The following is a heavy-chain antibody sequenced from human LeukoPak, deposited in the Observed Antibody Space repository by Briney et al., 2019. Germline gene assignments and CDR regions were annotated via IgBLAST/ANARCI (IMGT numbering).Heavy chain of an antibody. V-gene: IGHV4-39*07. CDR1: GGSVSSSSYY. D-gene: IGHD3-10*01. CDR3: ARRKGFCTSDSPRGDCFYYGSGSRHVDY. J-gene: IGHJ4*02. Sequence: SETLSLTCTVSGGSVSSSSYYWSWIRQPPGKGLEWIGEINQSGSTNSNPTLKSPVTISVDTSKIQFSLKLSYLTAADTAVYYCARRKGFCTSDSPRGDCFYYGSGSRHVDYWGQGTLVTVSS. CDR2: INQSGST.